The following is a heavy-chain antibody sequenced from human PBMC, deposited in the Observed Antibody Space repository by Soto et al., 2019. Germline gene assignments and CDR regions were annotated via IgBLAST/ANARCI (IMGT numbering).Heavy chain of an antibody. CDR1: GFTFSSYA. D-gene: IGHD6-6*01. J-gene: IGHJ4*02. V-gene: IGHV3-30-3*01. CDR3: ARDQFEYSSSFDY. Sequence: GGSLRLSCAASGFTFSSYAMHWVSKAPGKGLEWVAVISYDGSNKYYADSVKGRFTISRDNAKNSLYLQMNSLRAEDTAVYYCARDQFEYSSSFDYWGQGTLVTVSS. CDR2: ISYDGSNK.